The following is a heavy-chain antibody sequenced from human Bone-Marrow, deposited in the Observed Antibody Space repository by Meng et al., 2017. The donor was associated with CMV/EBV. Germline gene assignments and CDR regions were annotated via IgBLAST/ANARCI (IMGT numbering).Heavy chain of an antibody. V-gene: IGHV1-2*02. CDR1: GYTFTGYY. J-gene: IGHJ4*02. CDR2: INPNSGGT. CDR3: ARSDDDYSPTDY. Sequence: ASVKVSCKASGYTFTGYYMHWVRQAPGQGLEWMGWINPNSGGTNYAQKCQGRVTMTRDTSISTAYMELSRLRTDDTAEYYCARSDDDYSPTDYWGQGTLSPSPQ. D-gene: IGHD4-11*01.